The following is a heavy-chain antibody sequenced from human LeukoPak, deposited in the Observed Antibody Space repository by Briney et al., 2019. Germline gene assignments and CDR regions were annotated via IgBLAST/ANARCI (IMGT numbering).Heavy chain of an antibody. Sequence: PSETLSLTCTVSGGSISGLYWGWIRQPPGKGLEWIGYINYSGCTDYNPSLKSRVTISLDTSKNQFSLKLSSVTAADTAVYYCARDVGGGPFFDYWGQGTLVTVSS. D-gene: IGHD2-15*01. CDR3: ARDVGGGPFFDY. CDR2: INYSGCT. J-gene: IGHJ4*02. CDR1: GGSISGLY. V-gene: IGHV4-59*11.